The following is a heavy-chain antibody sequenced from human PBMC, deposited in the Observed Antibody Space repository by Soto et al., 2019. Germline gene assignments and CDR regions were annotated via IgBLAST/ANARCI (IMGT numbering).Heavy chain of an antibody. V-gene: IGHV4-39*01. CDR1: GGSIRDDTYY. J-gene: IGHJ5*02. D-gene: IGHD2-2*01. CDR2: IYYSGTS. CDR3: ARLHCYSPNCVPLDP. Sequence: QLQLQESGPGLVKPSETLSLTCTVSGGSIRDDTYYWGWIRQPPGKGLEWIGSIYYSGTSSYNPSLKRRVTXXVEPSKKQLSLRLSSVTAADTAAYYCARLHCYSPNCVPLDPWGQGTLVIVSS.